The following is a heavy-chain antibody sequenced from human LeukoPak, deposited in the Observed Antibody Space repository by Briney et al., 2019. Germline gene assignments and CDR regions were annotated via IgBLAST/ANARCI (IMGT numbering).Heavy chain of an antibody. Sequence: PSETLSLTCTVSGGSISSYYWSWIRQPPGKGLEWIGYIYYSGSTNYNPSLKSRVTISVDTSKNQFSLKLSSATAADTAVYYCARTVGLAYGMDVWGQGTTVTVSS. D-gene: IGHD4-23*01. CDR1: GGSISSYY. CDR3: ARTVGLAYGMDV. V-gene: IGHV4-59*01. J-gene: IGHJ6*02. CDR2: IYYSGST.